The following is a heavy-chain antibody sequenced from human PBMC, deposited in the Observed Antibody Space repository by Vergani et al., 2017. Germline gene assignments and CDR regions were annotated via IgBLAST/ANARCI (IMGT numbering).Heavy chain of an antibody. D-gene: IGHD5-18*01. V-gene: IGHV4-4*07. CDR1: GGSISSYY. Sequence: QVQLQESGPGLVKPSETLSLTCTVSGGSISSYYWSWIRQPPGKGLEWIGRIYTSGSTNYNPSLKSRVTMSVDTSKNQFSLKLSSVTAADTAVYYCARVHTATYYYYMDVWGKGTTVTVSS. CDR2: IYTSGST. J-gene: IGHJ6*03. CDR3: ARVHTATYYYYMDV.